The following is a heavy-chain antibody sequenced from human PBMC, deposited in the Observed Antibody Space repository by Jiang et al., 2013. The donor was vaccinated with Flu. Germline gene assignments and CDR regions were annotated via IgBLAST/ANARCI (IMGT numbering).Heavy chain of an antibody. J-gene: IGHJ5*02. V-gene: IGHV4-4*07. CDR1: GGSISSYY. D-gene: IGHD3-10*01. CDR2: IYTSGST. Sequence: SGSGLVKPSETLSLTCTVSGGSISSYYWSWIRQPAGKGLEWIGRIYTSGSTNYNPSLKSRVTMSVDTSKNQFSLKLSSVTAADTAVYYCARAHNYYGSGIAGWFDPWGQGTLVTVSS. CDR3: ARAHNYYGSGIAGWFDP.